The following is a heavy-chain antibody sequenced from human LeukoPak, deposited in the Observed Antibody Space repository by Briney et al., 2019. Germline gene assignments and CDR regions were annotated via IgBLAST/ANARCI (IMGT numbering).Heavy chain of an antibody. V-gene: IGHV4-34*01. Sequence: PSETLSLTCAVYGGSFSGYYWSWIRQPPGKGLEWIGEINHSGSTNYNPSLKSRVTVSVDTSKNQFSLKLSSVTAADTAVYYCARGKDEIGYCSGGSCYEGTPNTNWFDPWGQGTLVTVSS. J-gene: IGHJ5*02. CDR1: GGSFSGYY. CDR2: INHSGST. D-gene: IGHD2-15*01. CDR3: ARGKDEIGYCSGGSCYEGTPNTNWFDP.